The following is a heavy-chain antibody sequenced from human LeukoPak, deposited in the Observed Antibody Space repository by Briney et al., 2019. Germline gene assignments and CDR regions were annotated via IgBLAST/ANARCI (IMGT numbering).Heavy chain of an antibody. D-gene: IGHD3-22*01. V-gene: IGHV3-64*01. J-gene: IGHJ4*02. Sequence: GGSLRLSCAASGFTFSNYAMYWVRQAPGRGLEYVSAISTNGGSTDYANSVKGRFTISRDNSDNRVFLQMGTLRAEDMAVYYCTRGGYYDSSGSFDYWGQGILVTVSS. CDR1: GFTFSNYA. CDR2: ISTNGGST. CDR3: TRGGYYDSSGSFDY.